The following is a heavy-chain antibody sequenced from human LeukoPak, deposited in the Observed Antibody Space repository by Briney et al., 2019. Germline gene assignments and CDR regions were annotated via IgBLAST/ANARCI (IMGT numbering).Heavy chain of an antibody. J-gene: IGHJ3*02. D-gene: IGHD3-10*01. V-gene: IGHV1-18*01. CDR2: ISAYNGNT. Sequence: GASVKVSCKASGYTFTSYGISWVQQAPGQGLEWMGWISAYNGNTNYAQKLQGRVTMTTDTSTSTAYMELRSLRSDDTAVYYCASLHPIAGSGSHSKDAFDIWGQGTMVTVFS. CDR3: ASLHPIAGSGSHSKDAFDI. CDR1: GYTFTSYG.